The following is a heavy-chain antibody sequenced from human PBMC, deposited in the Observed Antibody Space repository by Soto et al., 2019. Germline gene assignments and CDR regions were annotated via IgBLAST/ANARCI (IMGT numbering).Heavy chain of an antibody. Sequence: SETLSLTCTVSGGSISSYYWSWIRQPPGKGLEWIGYIYYSGSTNYNPSLRSRVTISVDTSKNQFSLKLGSVSAADTAVYYCAAIPRIAARSAVYYFDYWGQGTLVTVSS. J-gene: IGHJ4*02. CDR3: AAIPRIAARSAVYYFDY. CDR1: GGSISSYY. CDR2: IYYSGST. V-gene: IGHV4-59*01. D-gene: IGHD6-6*01.